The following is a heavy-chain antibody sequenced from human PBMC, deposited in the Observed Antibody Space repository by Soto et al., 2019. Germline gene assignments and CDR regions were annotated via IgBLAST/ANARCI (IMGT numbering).Heavy chain of an antibody. CDR1: GFTFSDHY. D-gene: IGHD5-12*01. J-gene: IGHJ4*02. V-gene: IGHV3-11*05. Sequence: QVQLEESGGGLVKPGRSLRLSCAASGFTFSDHYMSWIRQAPGKGLEWVSYISTSSRYTKYADSVKGRFTISRDNAKNSLYLQMNILRAEDTAVYYCASGFDPVNYWGQGTLVTVSS. CDR3: ASGFDPVNY. CDR2: ISTSSRYT.